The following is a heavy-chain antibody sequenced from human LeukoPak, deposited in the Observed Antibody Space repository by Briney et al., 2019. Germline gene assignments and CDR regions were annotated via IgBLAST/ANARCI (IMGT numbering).Heavy chain of an antibody. V-gene: IGHV4-34*01. CDR2: INHSGST. CDR3: ARGARKSDDYGGFFDY. J-gene: IGHJ4*02. Sequence: SETLSLTCAVYGGSFSSYYWSWIRQPPGKGLEWIGEINHSGSTNYNPSLKSRVTISVDTSKNQFSLKLSSVTAADTAVYYCARGARKSDDYGGFFDYWGQGTLVTVSS. CDR1: GGSFSSYY. D-gene: IGHD4-23*01.